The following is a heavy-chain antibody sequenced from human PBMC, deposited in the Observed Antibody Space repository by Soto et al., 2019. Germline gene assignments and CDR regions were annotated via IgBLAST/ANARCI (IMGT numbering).Heavy chain of an antibody. V-gene: IGHV1-46*01. J-gene: IGHJ4*02. CDR3: ARDWTPRGGSPLVAPAGIDQHFDY. D-gene: IGHD6-13*01. CDR1: GYTFTSYY. CDR2: INPSGGST. Sequence: GASVKVSCKAAGYTFTSYYMHWVRQAPGQGLEWMGIINPSGGSTSYAQKFQGRVTMTRDTSTSTVYMELSSLRSEDTAVYYCARDWTPRGGSPLVAPAGIDQHFDYWGQGTLVTVSS.